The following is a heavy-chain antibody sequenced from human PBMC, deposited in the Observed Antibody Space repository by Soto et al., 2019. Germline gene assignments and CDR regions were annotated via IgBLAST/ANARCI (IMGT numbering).Heavy chain of an antibody. D-gene: IGHD3-16*01. V-gene: IGHV3-30-3*01. J-gene: IGHJ6*02. CDR1: GFTFSSYA. Sequence: PGGSLRLSCAASGFTFSSYAMTWVRQAPGKGLEWVAVISYDGSNKYYADSVKGRFTISRDNSKNTLYLQMNSLRAEDTAVYYCARDPMGDYYYYYGMDVWGQGTTVTVSS. CDR2: ISYDGSNK. CDR3: ARDPMGDYYYYYGMDV.